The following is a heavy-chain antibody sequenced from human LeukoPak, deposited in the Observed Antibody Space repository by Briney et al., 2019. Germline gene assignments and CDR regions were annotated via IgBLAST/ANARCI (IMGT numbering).Heavy chain of an antibody. J-gene: IGHJ4*02. CDR3: AKSMEGSSWPFDY. V-gene: IGHV3-43D*03. Sequence: GGSLRLSCAASGFTFDDYAMHWVRQAPGKGLEWDSLISWDGGSTYYADSVKGRFTISRDNSKNSLYLQMNSLRAEDTALYYCAKSMEGSSWPFDYWGQGTLVTVSS. CDR2: ISWDGGST. D-gene: IGHD6-13*01. CDR1: GFTFDDYA.